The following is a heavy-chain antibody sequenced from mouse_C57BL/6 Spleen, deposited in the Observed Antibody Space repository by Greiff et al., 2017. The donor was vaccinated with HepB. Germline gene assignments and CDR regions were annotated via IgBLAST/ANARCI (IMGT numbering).Heavy chain of an antibody. Sequence: EVQRVESGGGLVQPKGSLKLSCAASGFSFNTYAMNWVRQAPGKGLEWVARIRSKSNNYATYYADSVKDRFTISRDDSESMLYLQMNNLKTEDTAMYYCVRSPNWDFDYWGQGTTLTVSS. V-gene: IGHV10-1*01. CDR2: IRSKSNNYAT. CDR1: GFSFNTYA. CDR3: VRSPNWDFDY. J-gene: IGHJ2*01. D-gene: IGHD4-1*01.